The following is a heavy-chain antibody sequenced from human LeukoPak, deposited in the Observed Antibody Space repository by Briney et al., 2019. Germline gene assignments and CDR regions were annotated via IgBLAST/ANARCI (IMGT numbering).Heavy chain of an antibody. V-gene: IGHV1-18*01. D-gene: IGHD3-22*01. CDR2: ISAYNGNT. CDR1: GYTFTSYG. J-gene: IGHJ3*02. Sequence: GASVKVSCKASGYTFTSYGISWVRQAPGQGLEWMGWISAYNGNTNYAQKLQGRVTMTTDTSTSTAYMELRSLRSDDTAVYYCARDITMIVVVRGHDAFDIWGQGTMVTVSS. CDR3: ARDITMIVVVRGHDAFDI.